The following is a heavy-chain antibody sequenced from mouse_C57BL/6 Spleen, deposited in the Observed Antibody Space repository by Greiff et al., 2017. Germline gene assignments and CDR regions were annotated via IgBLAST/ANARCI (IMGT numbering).Heavy chain of an antibody. CDR2: FYPGNGSI. CDR1: GYTFTEYT. D-gene: IGHD2-4*01. Sequence: VKLQQSGAELVKPGASVKLSCKASGYTFTEYTIHWVKQRSGQGLEWIGRFYPGNGSIKYNEKFKDKATLTADKSSSTVYMELSRLTSEHSAVYFCARHEGYDYDPWRFAYWGQGTLVTVSA. J-gene: IGHJ3*01. V-gene: IGHV1-62-2*01. CDR3: ARHEGYDYDPWRFAY.